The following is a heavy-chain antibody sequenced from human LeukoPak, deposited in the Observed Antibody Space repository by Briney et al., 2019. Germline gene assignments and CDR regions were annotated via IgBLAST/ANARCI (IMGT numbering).Heavy chain of an antibody. CDR1: GFTFSSYA. V-gene: IGHV3-23*01. Sequence: PGGSLRLSCAASGFTFSSYAMSWVRQAPGKGLKWVSTISGSAGSTYYADSVKGRFTISRDNSKNTLYLQMNSLRPDDTAVYYCANLRSEIDYWGQGTLVTVSS. CDR3: ANLRSEIDY. CDR2: ISGSAGST. J-gene: IGHJ4*02. D-gene: IGHD5-12*01.